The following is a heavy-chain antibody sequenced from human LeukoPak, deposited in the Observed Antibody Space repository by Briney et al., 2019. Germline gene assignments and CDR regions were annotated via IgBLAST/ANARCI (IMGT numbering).Heavy chain of an antibody. CDR3: ARGLMLRGVADY. CDR2: ILHDGSNK. V-gene: IGHV3-30*04. D-gene: IGHD3-10*01. J-gene: IGHJ4*02. Sequence: PGRSLRLSCAASGFTFSNYALHWVRQAPGKGLEWVAVILHDGSNKYADSAKGRFTISRDNSKNTLYLQMNSLRAEDTAVYYCARGLMLRGVADYWGQGTLVTVSS. CDR1: GFTFSNYA.